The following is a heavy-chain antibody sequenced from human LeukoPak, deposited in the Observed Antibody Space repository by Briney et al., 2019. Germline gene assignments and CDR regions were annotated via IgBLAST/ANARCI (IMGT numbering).Heavy chain of an antibody. V-gene: IGHV3-23*01. Sequence: GGSLRLSCAASGFTFSSYAMSWVRQAPGKGLEWVSAICGSGGSTYYADSVKGRFTISRDNSKNTLYLQMNSLRAEDTAVYYCAKVLRGLHRAFDYWGQGTLVTVSS. CDR3: AKVLRGLHRAFDY. D-gene: IGHD4-11*01. CDR2: ICGSGGST. J-gene: IGHJ4*02. CDR1: GFTFSSYA.